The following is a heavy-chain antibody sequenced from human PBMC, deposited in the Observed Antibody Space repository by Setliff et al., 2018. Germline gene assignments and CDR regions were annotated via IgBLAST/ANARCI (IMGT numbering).Heavy chain of an antibody. CDR1: GGSISSSSYY. D-gene: IGHD3-22*01. CDR3: ARGGGFYDSSGYFVPYYFDY. V-gene: IGHV4-39*07. Sequence: SETLSLTCTVSGGSISSSSYYWGWIRQPPGKGLEWIGSIYYSGSTNYNPSLKSRVTISVDTSKNQFSLKLSSVTAADTAVYYCARGGGFYDSSGYFVPYYFDYWGQGTLVTVSS. CDR2: IYYSGST. J-gene: IGHJ4*02.